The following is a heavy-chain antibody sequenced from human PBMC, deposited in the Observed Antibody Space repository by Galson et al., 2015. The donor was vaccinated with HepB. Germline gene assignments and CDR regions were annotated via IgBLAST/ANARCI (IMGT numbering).Heavy chain of an antibody. J-gene: IGHJ4*02. Sequence: SLRLSCAASGFTFSSYWMSCVRQAPGKGLEWVANIKQDGSEKYYVDSVKGRFTIARDNAKNSLYLQMNSLRAEDTAVYYCAREDTGAAAGTHYWGQGTLVTVSS. CDR2: IKQDGSEK. D-gene: IGHD6-13*01. CDR1: GFTFSSYW. CDR3: AREDTGAAAGTHY. V-gene: IGHV3-7*01.